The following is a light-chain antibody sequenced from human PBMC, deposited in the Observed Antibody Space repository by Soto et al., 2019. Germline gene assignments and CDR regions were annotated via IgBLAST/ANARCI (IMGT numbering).Light chain of an antibody. Sequence: QSVLTQPASVSGSPGQSITISCTGTSSDVGGYNYVSWYQHHPGKAPKLMIYDVSNRPSGVSNRFSGSKSGNTASLTISGLQPEDEADYYCSSCTTSNTRQIVLGTGTKVTVL. J-gene: IGLJ1*01. CDR2: DVS. V-gene: IGLV2-14*03. CDR3: SSCTTSNTRQIV. CDR1: SSDVGGYNY.